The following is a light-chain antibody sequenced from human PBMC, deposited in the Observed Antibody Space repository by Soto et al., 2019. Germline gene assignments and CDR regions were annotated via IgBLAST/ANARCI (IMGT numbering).Light chain of an antibody. V-gene: IGLV1-51*01. CDR3: GTWDSSLSAVV. CDR1: SSNIGNNY. J-gene: IGLJ2*01. CDR2: DNN. Sequence: QSVLTQPPSVSAAPGQKVTISCFGSSSNIGNNYVSWYQQLPGTAPKLLIYDNNKPPSGIPARFSGCKSGTSATPGITGLQTGDEADYYCGTWDSSLSAVVFGAGTKLTVL.